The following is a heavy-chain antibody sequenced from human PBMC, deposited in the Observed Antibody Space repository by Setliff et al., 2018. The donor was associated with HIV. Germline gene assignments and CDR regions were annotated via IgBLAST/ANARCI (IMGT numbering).Heavy chain of an antibody. CDR2: INPNSGGT. J-gene: IGHJ4*02. Sequence: ASVKVSCKASGYTFTGYYMHWVRQAPGQGLEWMGRINPNSGGTNYAQKFQGRVTMTRDTSISTAYMELSRLRSDDTAVYYCARRPELKQWLVRSPSFYFDYWGQGTLVTVSS. V-gene: IGHV1-2*06. CDR1: GYTFTGYY. D-gene: IGHD6-19*01. CDR3: ARRPELKQWLVRSPSFYFDY.